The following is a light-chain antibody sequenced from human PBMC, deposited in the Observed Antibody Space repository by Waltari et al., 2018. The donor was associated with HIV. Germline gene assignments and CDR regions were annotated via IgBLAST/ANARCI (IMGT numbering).Light chain of an antibody. V-gene: IGKV4-1*01. CDR2: WAS. J-gene: IGKJ2*01. CDR3: HQYYTTPYT. CDR1: QSVLYSSNNKNH. Sequence: DIVMTQSPDSLAVSLGERATINCKSSQSVLYSSNNKNHLAWYQQKPGQPPNLLIYWASTRESGVPDRFSGSGSGTDFTLTISSLQAEDVAVYYCHQYYTTPYTFGQGTKLEIK.